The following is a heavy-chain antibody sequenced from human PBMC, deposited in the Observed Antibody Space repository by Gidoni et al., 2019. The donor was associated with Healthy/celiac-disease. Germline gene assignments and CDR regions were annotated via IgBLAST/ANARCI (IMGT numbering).Heavy chain of an antibody. Sequence: QVQLVESGGGLVKPGGSLRLSRAAYGFTFSDYYMSWIRRAPGKGLEWVSYISSSSSYTNYADSVKGRFTISRDNAKNSLYLQMNSLRAEDTAVYYCAREGGRVPNDYWGQGTLVTVSS. CDR3: AREGGRVPNDY. V-gene: IGHV3-11*06. CDR2: ISSSSSYT. D-gene: IGHD2-2*01. CDR1: GFTFSDYY. J-gene: IGHJ4*02.